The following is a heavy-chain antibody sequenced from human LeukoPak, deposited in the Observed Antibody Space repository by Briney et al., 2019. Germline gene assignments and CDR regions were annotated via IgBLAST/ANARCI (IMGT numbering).Heavy chain of an antibody. V-gene: IGHV3-30*04. CDR2: ISYDGSNK. CDR1: GFTFSSYA. J-gene: IGHJ4*02. Sequence: GGSLRLSCAASGFTFSSYAMHWVRQAPGKGLEWVAVISYDGSNKYYADSVKGRFTISRDNAKNPLYLQMNSLRAEDTAVYYCARPGAPRNGFDYWGQGTLVTVSS. D-gene: IGHD2-8*02. CDR3: ARPGAPRNGFDY.